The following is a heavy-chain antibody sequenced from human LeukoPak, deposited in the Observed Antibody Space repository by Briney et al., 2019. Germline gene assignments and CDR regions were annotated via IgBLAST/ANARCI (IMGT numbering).Heavy chain of an antibody. CDR3: ARAGEMRYMDV. V-gene: IGHV3-21*01. CDR1: GFAFSTYS. Sequence: GGSLRLSCAASGFAFSTYSMNWVRQAPGTGLEWVSSISRSSGYLYYADSVKGRFAISRDNAKNSLFLQMNSLRVDDTATYYCARAGEMRYMDVWGKGTAVAVS. J-gene: IGHJ6*03. D-gene: IGHD5-24*01. CDR2: ISRSSGYL.